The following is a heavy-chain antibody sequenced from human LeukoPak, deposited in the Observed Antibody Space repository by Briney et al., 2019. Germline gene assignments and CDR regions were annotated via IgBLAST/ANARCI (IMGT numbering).Heavy chain of an antibody. D-gene: IGHD1-1*01. CDR1: GGSISSGNW. Sequence: SETLSLTCAVSGGSISSGNWWSWVRQPPGKGLEWIGEIYHSGSTNYNPTLKSQVTISVDKSKNQFDLKPSSVTAADTAVYYFARIGNYYFDYWGQGTLVTVSS. V-gene: IGHV4-4*02. CDR2: IYHSGST. CDR3: ARIGNYYFDY. J-gene: IGHJ4*02.